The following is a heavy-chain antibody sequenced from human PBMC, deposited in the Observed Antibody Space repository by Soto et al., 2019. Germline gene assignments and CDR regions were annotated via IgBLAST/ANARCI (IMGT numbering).Heavy chain of an antibody. J-gene: IGHJ4*02. D-gene: IGHD3-10*01. CDR1: GFTFNIYG. CDR3: AKDFWQQRDCLSGVWFPDY. Sequence: QVQVVESGGGVVQPGRSLRLSCVASGFTFNIYGMHWVRQAPGKGLEWVAVISYDGRYKYYGDSVKGRFTIPRDNSRNMLYLQMDRLSADDTAMDSWAKDFWQQRDCLSGVWFPDYWGPGTLVTVSS. V-gene: IGHV3-30*18. CDR2: ISYDGRYK.